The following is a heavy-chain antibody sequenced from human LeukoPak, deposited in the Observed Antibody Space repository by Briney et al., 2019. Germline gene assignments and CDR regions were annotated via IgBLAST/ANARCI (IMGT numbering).Heavy chain of an antibody. CDR3: AKNFNYGSGRGGFDY. CDR2: ISGSGGST. CDR1: GFTFSSYA. Sequence: AGGSLRLSCAASGFTFSSYAMSWVRPAPGKGLEWVSVISGSGGSTYYADSVKGRFTISRDNSKNTLYLQMNSLRAEDTAVYYCAKNFNYGSGRGGFDYWGQGTLVTVSS. D-gene: IGHD3-10*01. V-gene: IGHV3-23*01. J-gene: IGHJ4*02.